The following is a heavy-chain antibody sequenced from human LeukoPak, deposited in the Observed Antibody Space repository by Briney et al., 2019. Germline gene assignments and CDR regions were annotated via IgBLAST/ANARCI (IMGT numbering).Heavy chain of an antibody. J-gene: IGHJ6*03. CDR1: GFTFSSNW. V-gene: IGHV3-48*04. D-gene: IGHD1-26*01. Sequence: GGSLRLSCAASGFTFSSNWMHWVRQAPGKGLEWVSYIGSTIYYADSVKGRFTISRDNAKNSLYLQMNSLRAEDTAVYYCARDRGIVGTTGYYYMDVWGKGTTVTVSS. CDR2: IGSTI. CDR3: ARDRGIVGTTGYYYMDV.